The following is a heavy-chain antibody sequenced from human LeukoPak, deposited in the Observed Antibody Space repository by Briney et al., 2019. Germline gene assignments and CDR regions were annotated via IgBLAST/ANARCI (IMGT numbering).Heavy chain of an antibody. V-gene: IGHV4-59*11. CDR1: GGSISSHY. Sequence: SETLSLTCTVSGGSISSHYWSWIRQPPGKGLEWIGYVSYSGSTNYNPSLKSRVTISVDTSKNQFSLKLSSVTAADTAVYYCARKGPPGGYLDYWGQGTLVTVSS. D-gene: IGHD2-15*01. J-gene: IGHJ4*02. CDR2: VSYSGST. CDR3: ARKGPPGGYLDY.